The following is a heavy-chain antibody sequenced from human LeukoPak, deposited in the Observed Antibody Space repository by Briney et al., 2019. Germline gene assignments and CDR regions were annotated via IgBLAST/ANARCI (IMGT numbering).Heavy chain of an antibody. D-gene: IGHD3-10*01. CDR1: GFTFSSYG. CDR3: ARGRTAGIDY. J-gene: IGHJ4*02. CDR2: IWYDGSNK. Sequence: PGRSLRLSCAASGFTFSSYGMHWVRQAPGKGLEWVAVIWYDGSNKYYADSVKGRFTISRDNSKNTLYLQMNSLRAEDTAVYYCARGRTAGIDYWGQGTLVTVSS. V-gene: IGHV3-33*01.